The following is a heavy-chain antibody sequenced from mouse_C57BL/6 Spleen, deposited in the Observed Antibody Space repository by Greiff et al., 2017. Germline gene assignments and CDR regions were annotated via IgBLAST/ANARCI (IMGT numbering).Heavy chain of an antibody. Sequence: EVKLMESEGGLVQPGSSMKLSCTASGFTFSDYYMAWVRQVPEKGLEWVANINYDGSSTYYLDSLKSRFIISRDNAKNILYLQMSSLKSEDTATYYCARAGNYYGSSYSYWYFDVWGTGTTVTVSS. CDR3: ARAGNYYGSSYSYWYFDV. V-gene: IGHV5-16*01. D-gene: IGHD1-1*01. CDR1: GFTFSDYY. J-gene: IGHJ1*03. CDR2: INYDGSST.